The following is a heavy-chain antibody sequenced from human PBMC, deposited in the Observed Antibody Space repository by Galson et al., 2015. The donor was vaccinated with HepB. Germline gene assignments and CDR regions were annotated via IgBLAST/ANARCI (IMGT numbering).Heavy chain of an antibody. Sequence: SVKVSCRASGYTFSGYYLHWVRQAPGQGLEWMGWIYPKSGGTRFAQKFQGRVTMTRGTSIGTAYMALSRLRSDDTAVYYCAKDFSIVPAADHYYHYYGMDVWGQGTTVTVSS. J-gene: IGHJ6*02. V-gene: IGHV1-2*02. CDR1: GYTFSGYY. CDR3: AKDFSIVPAADHYYHYYGMDV. CDR2: IYPKSGGT. D-gene: IGHD2-2*01.